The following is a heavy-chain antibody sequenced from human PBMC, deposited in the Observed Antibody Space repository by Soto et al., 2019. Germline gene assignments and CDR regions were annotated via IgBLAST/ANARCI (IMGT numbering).Heavy chain of an antibody. D-gene: IGHD3-22*01. CDR1: GFTFSSYG. CDR2: ISYDGSNK. CDR3: AKAWFSGSIGDAFDL. Sequence: QVQLVESGGGVVQPGRSLRLSCAASGFTFSSYGMHWVRQAPGKGLEWVAVISYDGSNKYYADSVKGRFTISRDNSKNTLYLQMNSLRAEDTAVYYCAKAWFSGSIGDAFDLWGQGTMVTVSS. J-gene: IGHJ3*01. V-gene: IGHV3-30*18.